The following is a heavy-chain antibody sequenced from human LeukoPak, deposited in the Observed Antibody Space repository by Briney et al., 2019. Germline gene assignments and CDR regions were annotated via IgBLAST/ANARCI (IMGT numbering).Heavy chain of an antibody. CDR1: GFMFKIHA. CDR3: AKDPIGSSYYGGDS. Sequence: GGSLRLSCAASGFMFKIHAMSWVRQAPGKGLEWVSTISGDGGSTHYADSVKGRFTISRDNSKNTLYLQMNSLRAEDTAVYYCAKDPIGSSYYGGDSWGQGTLVTVFS. CDR2: ISGDGGST. V-gene: IGHV3-23*01. J-gene: IGHJ4*02. D-gene: IGHD6-13*01.